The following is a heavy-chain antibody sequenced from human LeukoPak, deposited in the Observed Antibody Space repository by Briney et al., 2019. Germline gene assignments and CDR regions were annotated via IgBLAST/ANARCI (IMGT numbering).Heavy chain of an antibody. V-gene: IGHV3-7*01. Sequence: PRGSLRPSSAPSGFTLFRELITWAGQAPGKGLEWVAYIKQDGSGKSYVDSVKGRFTISRDNAKNSLYLQMNSLRAEDTAVYYCARETNMVYWGQGTLVTVSS. CDR2: IKQDGSGK. CDR1: GFTLFREL. D-gene: IGHD3-10*01. J-gene: IGHJ4*02. CDR3: ARETNMVY.